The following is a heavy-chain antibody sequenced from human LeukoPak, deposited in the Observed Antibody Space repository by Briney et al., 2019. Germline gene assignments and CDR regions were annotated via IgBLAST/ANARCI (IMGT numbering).Heavy chain of an antibody. D-gene: IGHD6-13*01. J-gene: IGHJ4*02. Sequence: PGGSLRLSCAASGFSFSSTAMNWVCQAPGKGLEWVSASGTDGDTYYADSVQGRFTISRDNSRNTLYLQMTSLRDDDTAVYYCAKKTPGTYPFDYWGQGTLVTVSP. CDR3: AKKTPGTYPFDY. CDR2: SGTDGDT. CDR1: GFSFSSTA. V-gene: IGHV3-23*01.